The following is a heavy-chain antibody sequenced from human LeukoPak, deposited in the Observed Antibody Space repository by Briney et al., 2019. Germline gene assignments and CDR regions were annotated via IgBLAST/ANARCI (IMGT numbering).Heavy chain of an antibody. D-gene: IGHD3-10*01. CDR1: GGSISSGGYY. V-gene: IGHV4-39*07. J-gene: IGHJ4*02. CDR3: ATYADYGSGRTN. CDR2: IFYSGTT. Sequence: PSETLSLTCTVSGGSISSGGYYWSWIRQPPGKGLEWIGSIFYSGTTYHNPSLQRRVTISLDTSKNQVSLKLNSVTAADTAVYYCATYADYGSGRTNWGQGTLVIVSS.